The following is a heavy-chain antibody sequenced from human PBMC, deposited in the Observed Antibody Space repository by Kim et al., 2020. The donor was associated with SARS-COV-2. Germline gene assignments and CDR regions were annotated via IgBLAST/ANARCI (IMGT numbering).Heavy chain of an antibody. CDR3: VRDAGGH. V-gene: IGHV3-53*01. D-gene: IGHD2-15*01. J-gene: IGHJ4*02. CDR1: TVSTSH. Sequence: TVSTSHMYWVRQAPGKGLECVSVIYSSGSIYYVDSVMGRFTISRDNSKNTLYLQMNSLRADDTAMYYCVRDAGGHWGQGTLVTVSS. CDR2: IYSSGSI.